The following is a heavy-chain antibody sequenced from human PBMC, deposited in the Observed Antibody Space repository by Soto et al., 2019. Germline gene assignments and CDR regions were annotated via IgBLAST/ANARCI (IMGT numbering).Heavy chain of an antibody. CDR1: GGSVSSSSYY. CDR3: ERLEGVGRMSYFDD. Sequence: PSETLSLTCTVSGGSVSSSSYYWGWVRQPPGKGLEWIGSVYYSGSTYYNPSLESRVTISVDTSKHQFSLKLMSLSAAATAVYYCERLEGVGRMSYFDDWG. V-gene: IGHV4-39*01. D-gene: IGHD3-3*01. J-gene: IGHJ4*01. CDR2: VYYSGST.